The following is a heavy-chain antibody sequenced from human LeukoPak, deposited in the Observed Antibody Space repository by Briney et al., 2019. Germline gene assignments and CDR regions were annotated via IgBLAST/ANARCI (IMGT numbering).Heavy chain of an antibody. CDR2: IKQDGSKK. CDR1: GFPFSSYW. V-gene: IGHV3-7*04. CDR3: TRVGYIDEGIDY. D-gene: IGHD5-24*01. J-gene: IGHJ4*02. Sequence: EGSLRLSCVASGFPFSSYWMTWVRQAPGKGLEWVANIKQDGSKKSYVDSVKGRFTISRDNAKNSLYLQMNSLRAEDTAIYYCTRVGYIDEGIDYWGQGTLVTVSS.